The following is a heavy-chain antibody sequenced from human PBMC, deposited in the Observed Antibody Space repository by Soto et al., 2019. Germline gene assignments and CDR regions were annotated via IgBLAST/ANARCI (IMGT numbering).Heavy chain of an antibody. V-gene: IGHV4-61*01. J-gene: IGHJ4*02. CDR3: ARHQGVAVAVLDF. CDR1: GGSVASGSFY. CDR2: VHSSGGT. Sequence: QVQLQESGPRLVKPSETLSLTCTFSGGSVASGSFYWSWIRQPPGKGLEWIGAVHSSGGTNYNPSRKSRVTISVAIDTSKTQIYLTLSSVTAADTAVYYCARHQGVAVAVLDFWGQGTLLTVSS. D-gene: IGHD6-19*01.